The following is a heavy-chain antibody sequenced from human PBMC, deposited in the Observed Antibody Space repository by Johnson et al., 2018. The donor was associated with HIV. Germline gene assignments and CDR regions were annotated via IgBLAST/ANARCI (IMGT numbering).Heavy chain of an antibody. CDR1: GFTFSSYD. CDR3: ARSRWGSTLGALDI. V-gene: IGHV3-13*01. Sequence: VQLVESGGGVVQPGRSLRLSCAASGFTFSSYDMHWVRQATGKGLEWVSAIGTAGDTYYPGSVKGRFTISRENAKNSLYLQMNSLRAGDTAVYYCARSRWGSTLGALDIWGQGTMVTVSS. CDR2: IGTAGDT. D-gene: IGHD1-26*01. J-gene: IGHJ3*02.